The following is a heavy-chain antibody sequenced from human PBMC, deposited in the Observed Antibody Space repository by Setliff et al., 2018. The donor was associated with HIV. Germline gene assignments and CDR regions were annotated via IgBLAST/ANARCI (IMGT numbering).Heavy chain of an antibody. Sequence: SETLSLTCDVSGGSISSFNWWSWVRQSPGKGLEWIGEIYHSGSPNYNPSLKSRLTISVDKSKNQFSLKLTSVTAADTAVYYCARVGLPYNSGRLDQWGQGSLVTVSS. CDR3: ARVGLPYNSGRLDQ. J-gene: IGHJ4*02. V-gene: IGHV4-4*02. D-gene: IGHD5-18*01. CDR2: IYHSGSP. CDR1: GGSISSFNW.